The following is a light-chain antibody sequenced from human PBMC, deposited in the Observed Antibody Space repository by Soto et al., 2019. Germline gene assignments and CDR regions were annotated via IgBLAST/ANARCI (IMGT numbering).Light chain of an antibody. CDR2: GAS. CDR3: QQYNNWLIT. V-gene: IGKV3-15*01. J-gene: IGKJ5*01. Sequence: EIVRTQSPATLSVSPGERATLSCRASQSVSSNLAWYQQKPGQAPRLLIYGASTRATGIPARLSGSGSGTEFTLTISSLQSEDFAVYYCQQYNNWLITFGQGTRLEIK. CDR1: QSVSSN.